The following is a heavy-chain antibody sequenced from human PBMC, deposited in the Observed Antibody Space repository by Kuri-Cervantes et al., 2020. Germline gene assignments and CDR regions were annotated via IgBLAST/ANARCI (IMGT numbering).Heavy chain of an antibody. CDR3: ARVGSSWGGNWFNP. V-gene: IGHV4-38-2*01. Sequence: SQTLSLTCAVSDYSISSGYYWGWIRQPPGKGLKWIGSIYHSGSTYYNPSLKSRVTISVDTSKNQFSLKLSSVTAADTAVYYCARVGSSWGGNWFNPWGQGTLVTVSS. D-gene: IGHD6-13*01. CDR2: IYHSGST. J-gene: IGHJ5*02. CDR1: DYSISSGYY.